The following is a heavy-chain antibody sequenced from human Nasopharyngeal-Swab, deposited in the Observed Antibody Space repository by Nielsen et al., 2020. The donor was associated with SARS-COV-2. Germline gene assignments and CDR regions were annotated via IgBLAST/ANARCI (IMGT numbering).Heavy chain of an antibody. CDR3: AKDACSTNCNFEF. D-gene: IGHD1-1*01. CDR1: GFTFDDYA. J-gene: IGHJ4*02. Sequence: SLKISWAGSGFTFDDYAMHWVRQVPGKGLEWVSRISWNSGNIIYADSVRGRFTISRDNTKKILLLEMNSLRPEDTAFYYCAKDACSTNCNFEFWGQGTLVTVSS. V-gene: IGHV3-9*01. CDR2: ISWNSGNI.